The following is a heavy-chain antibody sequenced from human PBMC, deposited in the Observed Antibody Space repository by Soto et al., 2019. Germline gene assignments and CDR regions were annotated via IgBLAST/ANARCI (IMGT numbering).Heavy chain of an antibody. D-gene: IGHD3-3*01. J-gene: IGHJ4*02. CDR1: GYTFTSYG. CDR3: ARGHXXXXXXGYYARGVDY. Sequence: QVQLVQSGAEVKKPGASVKVSCKASGYTFTSYGISWVRQAPGQGLEWMGWISAYNGNTNYAQKLQGRVTMTTDTYTXTAYMELRSXXSDDTAVYYCARGHXXXXXXGYYARGVDYWGQGTLVTVSS. CDR2: ISAYNGNT. V-gene: IGHV1-18*01.